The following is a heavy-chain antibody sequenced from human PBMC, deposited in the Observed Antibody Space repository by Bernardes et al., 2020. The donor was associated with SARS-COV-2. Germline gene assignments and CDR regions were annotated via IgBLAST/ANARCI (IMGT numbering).Heavy chain of an antibody. CDR1: GFTFSSYW. CDR3: GRGPSDGHGRFEY. Sequence: GGSLRLSCAASGFTFSSYWMHWVRQAPGKGLVWVSRISGDGRTTTYADSVKGRFTISRDNARNTLYLQMNSLRDEDTAVDYCGRGPSDGHGRFEYWGQGTRGTGSS. J-gene: IGHJ4*02. V-gene: IGHV3-74*01. CDR2: ISGDGRTT.